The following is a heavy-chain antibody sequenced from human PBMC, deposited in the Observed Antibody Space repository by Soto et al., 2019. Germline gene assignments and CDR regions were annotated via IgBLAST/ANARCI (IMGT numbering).Heavy chain of an antibody. CDR3: ARETPTAYYYGSGREYGMDV. CDR2: ISAYNGNT. CDR1: GYTFTSYG. V-gene: IGHV1-18*01. D-gene: IGHD3-10*01. Sequence: ASVKVSCKASGYTFTSYGISWVRQGPGQGLEWMGWISAYNGNTNYAQKLQGRVTMTTDTSPSTAYMELRSLRSDDTAVYYCARETPTAYYYGSGREYGMDVWGQGTTVTVSS. J-gene: IGHJ6*02.